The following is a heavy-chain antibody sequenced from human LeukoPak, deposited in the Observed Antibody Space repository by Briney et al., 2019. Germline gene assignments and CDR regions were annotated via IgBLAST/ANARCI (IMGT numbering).Heavy chain of an antibody. J-gene: IGHJ4*02. CDR2: IYYSGST. Sequence: PSETLSLTCTVSGGSISSSSYYWGWIRQPPGKGLEWIGSIYYSGSTYYNPSLKSRVTISVDTSKNQFSLKLSSVTAADTAVYYCARDTQNYYDSSGYYIFDFWGQGTLVTVSS. CDR3: ARDTQNYYDSSGYYIFDF. D-gene: IGHD3-22*01. CDR1: GGSISSSSYY. V-gene: IGHV4-39*02.